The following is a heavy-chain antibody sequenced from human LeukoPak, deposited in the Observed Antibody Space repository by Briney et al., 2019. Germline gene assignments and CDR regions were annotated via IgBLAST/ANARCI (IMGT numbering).Heavy chain of an antibody. CDR1: GFTFDDYA. Sequence: QPGRSLRLSCAASGFTFDDYAMHWVRQAPGKGLEWVSGISWNSGSIGYADSVKGRFTISRDNAKNSLYLQMNSLRAEDTALYYCAKDKRLIVATIRQPAFDIGAQGKMVPVFS. D-gene: IGHD5-12*01. J-gene: IGHJ3*02. CDR2: ISWNSGSI. V-gene: IGHV3-9*01. CDR3: AKDKRLIVATIRQPAFDI.